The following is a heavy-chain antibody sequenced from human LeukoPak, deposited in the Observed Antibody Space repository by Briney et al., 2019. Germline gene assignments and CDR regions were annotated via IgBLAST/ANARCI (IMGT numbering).Heavy chain of an antibody. D-gene: IGHD6-13*01. CDR2: ISGSGGST. V-gene: IGHV3-23*01. CDR1: GFTFSSYA. CDR3: AAGKYLNWFGP. Sequence: GGSLRLSCAASGFTFSSYAMSWVRQAPGKGLEWVSAISGSGGSTYYADSVKGRFTISRDNSKNTLYLQMNSLRAEDTAVYYCAAGKYLNWFGPWGQGTLVTVSS. J-gene: IGHJ5*02.